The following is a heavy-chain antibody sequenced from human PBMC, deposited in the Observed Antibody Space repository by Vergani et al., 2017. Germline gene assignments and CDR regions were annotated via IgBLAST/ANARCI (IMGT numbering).Heavy chain of an antibody. Sequence: QVQLVESGGGVVQPGRSLRLSCAASGFTFSSYGMHWVRQAPGKGLEWVAVISYDGSNKYYADSVKGRFTISRDNSKNTLYLQMNSLRAEDPAVYYCAKDISGGYLDDYGGQGTLVTVSS. J-gene: IGHJ4*02. V-gene: IGHV3-30*18. D-gene: IGHD1-26*01. CDR3: AKDISGGYLDDY. CDR2: ISYDGSNK. CDR1: GFTFSSYG.